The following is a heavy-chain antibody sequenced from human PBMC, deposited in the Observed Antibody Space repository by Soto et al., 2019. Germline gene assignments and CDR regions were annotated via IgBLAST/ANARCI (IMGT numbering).Heavy chain of an antibody. V-gene: IGHV1-69*01. D-gene: IGHD3-22*01. J-gene: IGHJ4*02. Sequence: QVQLVQSGAEVKKPGSSVKVSCKASGGTFSTYAISWVRQAPGQGLEWMGGIIPIFATANYAQKFQGRVTITADESKSTAYRELRSLSSEYTAVYYCAIQFDTDTSGYYYAYWVQGTLVNVSS. CDR2: IIPIFATA. CDR1: GGTFSTYA. CDR3: AIQFDTDTSGYYYAY.